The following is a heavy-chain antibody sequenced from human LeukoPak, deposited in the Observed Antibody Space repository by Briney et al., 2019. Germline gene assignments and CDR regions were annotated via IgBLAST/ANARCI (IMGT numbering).Heavy chain of an antibody. D-gene: IGHD6-13*01. CDR2: TYYRSKWYN. V-gene: IGHV6-1*01. CDR1: GDSVSSNSAA. Sequence: SQTLSLACAISGDSVSSNSAAWNWMRQSPSRGREWLGRTYYRSKWYNDYAVSVKSRITINPDTSKNQFSLQLNSVTPEDTAVYYCARGGTAAAGPRLDYWGQGTLVTVSS. CDR3: ARGGTAAAGPRLDY. J-gene: IGHJ4*02.